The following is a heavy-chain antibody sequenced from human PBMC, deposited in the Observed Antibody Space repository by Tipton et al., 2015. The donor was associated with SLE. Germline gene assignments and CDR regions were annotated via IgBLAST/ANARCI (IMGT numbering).Heavy chain of an antibody. CDR1: GFTFSSSW. D-gene: IGHD2/OR15-2a*01. J-gene: IGHJ4*02. CDR3: ARGKYYFDY. Sequence: SLRLSCAASGFTFSSSWMNWVRLAPGKGLEWVANIKEDGSEKHYVDSVKVRLTISRDNAKKSVYLQMNSLRADDTAVYYCARGKYYFDYWGQGALVTVSS. V-gene: IGHV3-7*01. CDR2: IKEDGSEK.